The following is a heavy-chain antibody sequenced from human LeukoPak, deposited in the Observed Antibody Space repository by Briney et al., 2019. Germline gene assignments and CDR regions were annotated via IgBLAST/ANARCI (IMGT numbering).Heavy chain of an antibody. J-gene: IGHJ6*02. CDR1: GDSVFSNSS. CDR3: ARVGGNYYYGMDV. Sequence: SQTLSLTCAISGDSVFSNSSWNWIRQSPSRGLEWLGRTYYRSKWYNDYVVSVKSRININPDTSKNQFSLQLNSVTPEDTAVYYCARVGGNYYYGMDVWGQGTTVTVSS. V-gene: IGHV6-1*01. CDR2: TYYRSKWYN. D-gene: IGHD1-26*01.